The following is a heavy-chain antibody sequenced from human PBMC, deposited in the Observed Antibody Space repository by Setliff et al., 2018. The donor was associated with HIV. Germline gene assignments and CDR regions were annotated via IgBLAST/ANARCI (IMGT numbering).Heavy chain of an antibody. CDR1: GFAFSDYD. CDR3: TRELNGHTSSHYYFGLDV. D-gene: IGHD6-6*01. J-gene: IGHJ6*02. V-gene: IGHV3-13*01. CDR2: IGTGGDT. Sequence: GGSLRLSCATSGFAFSDYDFHWVRQVAGEGLEWVSAIGTGGDTYYADSVKGRFTISRENAKNSLYLQMNNVRAGDTAVYYCTRELNGHTSSHYYFGLDVWGQGTTVTVSS.